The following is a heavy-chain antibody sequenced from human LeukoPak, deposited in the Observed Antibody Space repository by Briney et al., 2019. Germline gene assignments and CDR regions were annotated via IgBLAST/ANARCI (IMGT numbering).Heavy chain of an antibody. CDR2: IIPILGIA. J-gene: IGHJ4*02. D-gene: IGHD2-15*01. Sequence: SVKVSCKASGGTFSSYAISWVRQAPGQGLEWMGRIIPILGIANYAQKFQGRVTITADKSTSTAYMELSSLRSEDTAVYYCAKCSGGSRPDDYWGQGTLVTVSS. CDR3: AKCSGGSRPDDY. CDR1: GGTFSSYA. V-gene: IGHV1-69*04.